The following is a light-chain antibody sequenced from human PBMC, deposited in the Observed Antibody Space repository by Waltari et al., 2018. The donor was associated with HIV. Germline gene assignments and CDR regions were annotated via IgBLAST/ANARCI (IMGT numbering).Light chain of an antibody. J-gene: IGKJ1*01. CDR1: QSVGSK. Sequence: EVVMTQSPATLSVSPGERATLFCRASQSVGSKLAWYQQKPGQAPRLLIYDASTRATVIPARFSGTGSGTVFTLTISSLQSEDFAVYYCLQYDNWPPGTFGQGTKVEFK. CDR3: LQYDNWPPGT. CDR2: DAS. V-gene: IGKV3-15*01.